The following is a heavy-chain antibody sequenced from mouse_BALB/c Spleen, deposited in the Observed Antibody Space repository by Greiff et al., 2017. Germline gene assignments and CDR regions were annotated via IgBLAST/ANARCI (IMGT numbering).Heavy chain of an antibody. CDR2: ISSGGSYT. J-gene: IGHJ2*01. Sequence: EVHLVESGGGLVKPGGSLKLSCAASGFTFSSYTMSWVRQTPEKRLEWVATISSGGSYTYYPDSVTGRFTISRDNAKNTLYLQMSSLKSEDTAMYYCTRDQNYLESYFDYWGQGTTLTVSS. D-gene: IGHD1-1*01. CDR1: GFTFSSYT. V-gene: IGHV5-6-4*01. CDR3: TRDQNYLESYFDY.